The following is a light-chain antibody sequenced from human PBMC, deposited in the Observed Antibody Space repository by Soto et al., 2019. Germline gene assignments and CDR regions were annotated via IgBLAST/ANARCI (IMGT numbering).Light chain of an antibody. CDR1: QSISDW. CDR2: KAS. V-gene: IGKV1-5*03. J-gene: IGKJ5*01. Sequence: DIQMTQSPSTLSASVGDRVTITCRASQSISDWLAWYQQKPGKAPKLLIYKASGLESGVPSRFSGSGSGTEFTLTITSLQPHDFATYYCQQYNSYPITFGQGTRLEIK. CDR3: QQYNSYPIT.